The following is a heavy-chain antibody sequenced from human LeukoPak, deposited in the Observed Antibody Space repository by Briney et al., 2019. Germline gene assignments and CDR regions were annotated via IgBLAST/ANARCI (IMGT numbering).Heavy chain of an antibody. CDR1: GGPISTYY. CDR2: DYYCGTA. Sequence: SEPLSLTCTVSGGPISTYYWSWIRQPPARGLEWIGYDYYCGTANYKYKSSLKSRVTISVDTSKNQFSLRLSSVTAADTAVYYCARSDRDLWYFDLWGRGTLVTVSS. V-gene: IGHV4-59*01. J-gene: IGHJ2*01. CDR3: ARSDRDLWYFDL.